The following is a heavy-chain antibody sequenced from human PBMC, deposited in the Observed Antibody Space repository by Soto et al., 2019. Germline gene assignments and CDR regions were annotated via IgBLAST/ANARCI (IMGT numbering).Heavy chain of an antibody. Sequence: EVQLVESGGGLVQPGGSLRLSCVAFEFTFKNYGMNWVRQAPGKGLEWVSYISSSSSSIDYADSVKGRFTISRDNAKRSMYRQENSLRDEGTAVYYCARGGSDRPGDWGQGTLVTVSS. J-gene: IGHJ4*02. V-gene: IGHV3-48*02. CDR3: ARGGSDRPGD. D-gene: IGHD6-25*01. CDR1: EFTFKNYG. CDR2: ISSSSSSI.